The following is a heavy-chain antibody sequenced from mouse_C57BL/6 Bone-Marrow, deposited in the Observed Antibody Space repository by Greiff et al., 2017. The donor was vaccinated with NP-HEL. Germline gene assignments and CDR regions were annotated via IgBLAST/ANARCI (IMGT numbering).Heavy chain of an antibody. Sequence: QVQLQQPGAELVRPGTSVKLSCKASGYTFTSYWMHWVKQRPGQGLEWIGVIDPSDSYTNYNQKFKGKATLTVDTSSSTAYMQLSSLTSEDSAVYYCARSPWCAYWGQGTLVTVSA. V-gene: IGHV1-59*01. CDR1: GYTFTSYW. CDR3: ARSPWCAY. J-gene: IGHJ3*01. CDR2: IDPSDSYT.